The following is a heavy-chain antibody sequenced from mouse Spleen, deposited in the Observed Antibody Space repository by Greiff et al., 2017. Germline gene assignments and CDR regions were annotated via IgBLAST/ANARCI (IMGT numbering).Heavy chain of an antibody. CDR3: AREDYDYFDY. V-gene: IGHV1-82*01. J-gene: IGHJ2*01. Sequence: QVQLQQSGPELVKPGASVKISCKASGYAFSSSWMNWVKQRPGKGLEWIGRIYPGDGDTNYNGKFKGKATLTADKSSSTAYMQLSSLTSEDSAVYYCAREDYDYFDYWGQGTTLTVSS. D-gene: IGHD2-3*01. CDR2: IYPGDGDT. CDR1: GYAFSSSW.